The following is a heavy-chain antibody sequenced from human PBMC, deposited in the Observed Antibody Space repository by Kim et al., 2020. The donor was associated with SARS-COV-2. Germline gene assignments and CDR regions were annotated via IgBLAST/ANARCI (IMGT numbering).Heavy chain of an antibody. V-gene: IGHV5-51*01. D-gene: IGHD1-1*01. CDR2: IYPGDSDT. Sequence: GESLKISCTASGYSFTSHWIGWVRQMPGKGLEYMGIIYPGDSDTAYSPSFQGQVTISADKSISTAYLQWNSLKASDTAMYYCTVSPRLQDPTGDYWGQGTLVTVSS. J-gene: IGHJ4*02. CDR1: GYSFTSHW. CDR3: TVSPRLQDPTGDY.